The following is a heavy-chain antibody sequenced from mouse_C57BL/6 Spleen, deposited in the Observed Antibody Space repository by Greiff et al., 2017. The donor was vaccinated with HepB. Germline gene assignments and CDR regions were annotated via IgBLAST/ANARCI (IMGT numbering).Heavy chain of an antibody. J-gene: IGHJ3*01. CDR3: ARNDDYDPAWCAY. CDR1: GFTFSDYG. D-gene: IGHD2-4*01. Sequence: EVKLVESGGGLVKPGGSLKLSCAASGFTFSDYGMHWVRQAPEKGLEWVAYISSGSSTIYYADTVKGRFTISRDNAKNTLFLQMTSLRSEDTAMYYWARNDDYDPAWCAYWGQGTLVTVSA. V-gene: IGHV5-17*01. CDR2: ISSGSSTI.